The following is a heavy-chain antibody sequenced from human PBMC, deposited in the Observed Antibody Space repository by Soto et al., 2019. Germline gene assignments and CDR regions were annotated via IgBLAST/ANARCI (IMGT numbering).Heavy chain of an antibody. Sequence: PGKGLEWVVRVKSKNDGGTTDFAAPVKGRFAISRDDSKNMVYLEMNSLQTEDTAIYYFSIESYNTILVVRLVSAFHLICSSDL. CDR3: SIESYNTILVVRLVSAFHLICSSDL. V-gene: IGHV3-15*07. D-gene: IGHD3-16*01. J-gene: IGHJ2*01. CDR2: VKSKNDGGTT.